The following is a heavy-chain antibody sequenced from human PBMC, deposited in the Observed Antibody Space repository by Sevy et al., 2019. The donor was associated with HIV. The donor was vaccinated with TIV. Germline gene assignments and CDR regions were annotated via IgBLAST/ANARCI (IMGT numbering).Heavy chain of an antibody. CDR3: AKDRVSGTYYTGDFDY. CDR2: ISYDGSYK. V-gene: IGHV3-30*04. CDR1: VFAFNSYS. Sequence: GESLKISCAASVFAFNSYSLYWVRQPPGKGLEWVAAISYDGSYKYYADSVKGRFTISRDNSKNTLYLQMNSLRAEDTAVYYCAKDRVSGTYYTGDFDYWGQGTLVTVSS. D-gene: IGHD3-10*01. J-gene: IGHJ4*02.